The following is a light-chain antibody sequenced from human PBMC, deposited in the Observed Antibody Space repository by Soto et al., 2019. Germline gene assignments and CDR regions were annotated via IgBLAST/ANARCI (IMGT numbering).Light chain of an antibody. Sequence: QSALTQPASVSGSPGQSITISCTGSSSDVGVYNYVSWYQQHPGKAPKLMIYEVSNRPSGVSHRFSGSKSGNTASLTISGLQAVDEADYYCSSYTTNNTRVFGTGSKVTVL. J-gene: IGLJ1*01. V-gene: IGLV2-14*01. CDR2: EVS. CDR1: SSDVGVYNY. CDR3: SSYTTNNTRV.